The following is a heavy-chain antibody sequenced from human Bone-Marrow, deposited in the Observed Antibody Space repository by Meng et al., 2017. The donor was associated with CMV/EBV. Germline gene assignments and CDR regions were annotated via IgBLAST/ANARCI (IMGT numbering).Heavy chain of an antibody. J-gene: IGHJ4*02. CDR2: IYYSGST. CDR1: GGSISSSSYY. V-gene: IGHV4-39*07. CDR3: AREGSSAFTVTTFDY. D-gene: IGHD4-17*01. Sequence: SETLSLTCTVSGGSISSSSYYWGWIRQPPGKGLEWIGSIYYSGSTYHNPSLKSRVTISVDTSKNQFSLKLSSVTAADTAVYYCAREGSSAFTVTTFDYWGQGTLVTVSS.